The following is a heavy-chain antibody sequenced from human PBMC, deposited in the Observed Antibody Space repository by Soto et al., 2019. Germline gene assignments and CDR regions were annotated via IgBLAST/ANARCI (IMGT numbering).Heavy chain of an antibody. CDR1: GFTFSGSA. Sequence: LRLSCATSGFTFSGSAMHWVRQASGKGLEWVGRIRSKASNYATAYAASVKGRFIISRDDSRSTAYLQMNSLKTDDTAVYFCTRVETTPFDYWGQGTLLTVST. D-gene: IGHD1-7*01. CDR3: TRVETTPFDY. CDR2: IRSKASNYAT. V-gene: IGHV3-73*01. J-gene: IGHJ4*02.